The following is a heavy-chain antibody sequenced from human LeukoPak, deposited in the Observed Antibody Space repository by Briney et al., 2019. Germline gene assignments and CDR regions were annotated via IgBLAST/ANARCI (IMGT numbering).Heavy chain of an antibody. J-gene: IGHJ4*02. Sequence: SVKVSCKASGGTFSSYAISWVRQAPGQGLEWMGRIIPILGIANYAQKFQGRVTITADKSTSTAYMELSSLRSEDTAVYYCARAGGTTRQFDYWGQGTLVTVSS. D-gene: IGHD1-14*01. V-gene: IGHV1-69*04. CDR2: IIPILGIA. CDR1: GGTFSSYA. CDR3: ARAGGTTRQFDY.